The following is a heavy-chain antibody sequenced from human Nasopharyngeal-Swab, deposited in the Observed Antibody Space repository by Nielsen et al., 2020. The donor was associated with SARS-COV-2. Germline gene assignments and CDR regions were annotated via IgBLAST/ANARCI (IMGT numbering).Heavy chain of an antibody. CDR2: IKSKTDGGTT. CDR1: GFTFSNAW. D-gene: IGHD2-2*01. V-gene: IGHV3-15*01. Sequence: GGSLRLSCAASGFTFSNAWMSWVRQAPGKGLEWVGRIKSKTDGGTTDYAAPVKGRFTISRDDSKSIAYLQMNSLKTEDTAVYYCTSWSSTSCYAEDWGQGTLVTVSS. J-gene: IGHJ4*02. CDR3: TSWSSTSCYAED.